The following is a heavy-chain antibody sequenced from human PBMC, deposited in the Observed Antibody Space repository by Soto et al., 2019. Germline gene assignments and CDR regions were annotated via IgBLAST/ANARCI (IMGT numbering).Heavy chain of an antibody. CDR1: GYTFSNFW. V-gene: IGHV5-51*01. CDR2: IYPGDHET. CDR3: ARSPRSSPYFDF. J-gene: IGHJ4*02. D-gene: IGHD6-13*01. Sequence: PGESLKISFQCSGYTFSNFWIGWVRQLPGQGLEWMGIIYPGDHETRYSPSFLGKVTISAETSINTAYLQWSSLEASDSAFYFCARSPRSSPYFDFWGQGALVTVSS.